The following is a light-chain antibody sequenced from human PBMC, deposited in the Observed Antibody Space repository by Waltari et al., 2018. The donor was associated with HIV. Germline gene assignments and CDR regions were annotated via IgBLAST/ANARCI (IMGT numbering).Light chain of an antibody. V-gene: IGKV1-39*01. Sequence: DIQMKQSPSSLSTSVVDRVTITCRASQSISSYLNWYQQNPGKAPKLLIYASSSLQSGVPSRFSGSGSGTDFTLTISSLQPEDFATYYCQQSYSTPYTFGQGTKLEIK. CDR3: QQSYSTPYT. J-gene: IGKJ2*01. CDR2: ASS. CDR1: QSISSY.